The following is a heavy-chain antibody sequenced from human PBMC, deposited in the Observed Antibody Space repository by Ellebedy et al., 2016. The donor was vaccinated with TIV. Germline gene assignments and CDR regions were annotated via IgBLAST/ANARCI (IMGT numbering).Heavy chain of an antibody. V-gene: IGHV4-59*13. D-gene: IGHD2-2*01. CDR1: GGSMTTYY. J-gene: IGHJ4*02. CDR3: ARGAQGNTRTTHFDY. Sequence: SETLSLTCTVSGGSMTTYYGSWIRQPPGKGLEWLGYIYDNGGTNYNPSLKSRVTISVDTSKNQFSLKVNSVTAADTAVYYCARGAQGNTRTTHFDYWGQGTLVTVSS. CDR2: IYDNGGT.